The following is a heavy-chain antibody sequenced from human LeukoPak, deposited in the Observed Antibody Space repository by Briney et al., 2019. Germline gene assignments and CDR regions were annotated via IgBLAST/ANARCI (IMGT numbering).Heavy chain of an antibody. CDR1: GFTFSSYA. CDR3: AKDRFENYDFWSGYGYHYYYYMDV. J-gene: IGHJ6*03. CDR2: ISGSGGST. D-gene: IGHD3-3*01. V-gene: IGHV3-23*01. Sequence: GGSLRLSCAASGFTFSSYAMSWVRQAPGKGLEWVSAISGSGGSTYYADFVKGRFTISRDNSKNTLYLQMNSLRAEDTAVYYCAKDRFENYDFWSGYGYHYYYYMDVWGKGTTVTVSS.